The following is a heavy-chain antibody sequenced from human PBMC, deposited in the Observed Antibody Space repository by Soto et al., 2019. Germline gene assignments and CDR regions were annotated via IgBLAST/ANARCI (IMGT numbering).Heavy chain of an antibody. J-gene: IGHJ4*02. Sequence: SETLSLTCAVYGGSFSGYYWSWIRQPPGKGLEWIGEINHSGSTNYNPSLKSRVTISVDTSKNQFSLKLSSVTAADTAVYYCARGLFTSDYWGQGTLVTVSS. D-gene: IGHD3-10*02. CDR3: ARGLFTSDY. V-gene: IGHV4-34*01. CDR1: GGSFSGYY. CDR2: INHSGST.